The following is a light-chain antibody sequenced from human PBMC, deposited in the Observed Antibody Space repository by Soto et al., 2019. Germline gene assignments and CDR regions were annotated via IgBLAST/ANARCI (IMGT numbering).Light chain of an antibody. CDR1: QTIRRW. CDR2: DAS. Sequence: QTPSTLCATVEDEVTITCRASQTIRRWLAWYQQKPGRAPKLLIYDASTLESGVPSRFSGSGSETEFTLTISRLQPDDFATYFCHSRAFGQGTRLEIK. J-gene: IGKJ5*01. V-gene: IGKV1-5*01. CDR3: HSRA.